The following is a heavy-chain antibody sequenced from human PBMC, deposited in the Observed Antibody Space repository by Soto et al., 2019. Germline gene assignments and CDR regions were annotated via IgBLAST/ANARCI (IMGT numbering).Heavy chain of an antibody. CDR1: GCTFNHYA. D-gene: IGHD3-16*01. CDR3: AKERGAFWGLTT. Sequence: EVQLLESGGRLVHPGGSLRLSCAASGCTFNHYAMSWVRQAPGKGLEWVSAISGSGDKTYHADSLKGLLAISRDNSKNTLFLQLNNLSADDTAVYYCAKERGAFWGLTTWGLGTLVTVSS. V-gene: IGHV3-23*01. J-gene: IGHJ5*02. CDR2: ISGSGDKT.